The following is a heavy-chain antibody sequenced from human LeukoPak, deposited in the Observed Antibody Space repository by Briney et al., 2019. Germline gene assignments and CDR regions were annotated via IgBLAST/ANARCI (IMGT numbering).Heavy chain of an antibody. CDR2: IYYSGST. J-gene: IGHJ4*02. D-gene: IGHD6-6*01. V-gene: IGHV4-59*08. CDR3: ARQADDSSSSLVYFDY. Sequence: PSETLSLTCTVSGGSISSYYWSWIRQPPGKGLEWIAYIYYSGSTNYNPSLKSRVTISADTSKNQFSLKLSSVTAADTAVYYCARQADDSSSSLVYFDYWGQGTLVTVSS. CDR1: GGSISSYY.